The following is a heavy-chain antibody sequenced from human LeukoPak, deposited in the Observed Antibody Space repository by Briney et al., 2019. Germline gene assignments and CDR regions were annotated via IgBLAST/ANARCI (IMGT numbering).Heavy chain of an antibody. V-gene: IGHV1-8*01. J-gene: IGHJ3*02. D-gene: IGHD3-22*01. CDR3: ATEIPLYDSSGWRFDFDI. CDR1: GYSFTSYD. Sequence: ASVKVSCKASGYSFTSYDINWVRQAAGQGLQWMGWMNPNSGNTGYAQKFQDRVTMTRDTSIGTAYMELSSLRSKDTAVYYCATEIPLYDSSGWRFDFDIWGQGTMVTVSS. CDR2: MNPNSGNT.